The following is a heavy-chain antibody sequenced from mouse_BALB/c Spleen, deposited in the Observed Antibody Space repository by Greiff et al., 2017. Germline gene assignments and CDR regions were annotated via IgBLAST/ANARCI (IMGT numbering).Heavy chain of an antibody. D-gene: IGHD2-4*01. V-gene: IGHV5-6*03. J-gene: IGHJ3*01. Sequence: EVKVVESGGGLVKPGGSLKLSCAASGFTFSSYGMSWVRQTPDKRLEWVATISSGGSYTYYPDSVKGRFTISRDNAKNTLYLQMSSLKSEDTAMYFCASQAISYEFDAWCAYWGEGTLGTVSA. CDR2: ISSGGSYT. CDR3: ASQAISYEFDAWCAY. CDR1: GFTFSSYG.